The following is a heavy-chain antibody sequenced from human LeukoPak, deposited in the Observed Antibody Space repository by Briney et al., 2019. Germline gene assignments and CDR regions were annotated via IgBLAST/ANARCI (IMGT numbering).Heavy chain of an antibody. V-gene: IGHV1-2*04. Sequence: GASVTVSCTASGYTFTGYYMHWVRQAPGQGLEWMGWINPNSGGTNYAQKFQGWVTMTRDTSISTAYMELSRLRSDDTAVYYCARAGTAMVDDGVGYWGQGTLVTVSS. D-gene: IGHD5-18*01. J-gene: IGHJ4*02. CDR1: GYTFTGYY. CDR2: INPNSGGT. CDR3: ARAGTAMVDDGVGY.